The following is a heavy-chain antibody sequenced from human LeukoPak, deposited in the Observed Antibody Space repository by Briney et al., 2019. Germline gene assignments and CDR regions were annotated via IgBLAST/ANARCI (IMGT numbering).Heavy chain of an antibody. Sequence: GGSLRLSCAASGFTFSNYGIHWVRQAPGKGLEWVAVISYDGSNKYCADSVKGRFTISRDNSKNTLYLQMDSLRAEDTAVYYCAKSQYSRDGGFDYWGQGTLAAVSS. D-gene: IGHD2-15*01. CDR3: AKSQYSRDGGFDY. V-gene: IGHV3-30*18. CDR1: GFTFSNYG. J-gene: IGHJ4*02. CDR2: ISYDGSNK.